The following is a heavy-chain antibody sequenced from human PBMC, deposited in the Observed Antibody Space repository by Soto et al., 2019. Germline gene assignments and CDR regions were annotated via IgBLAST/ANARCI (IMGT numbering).Heavy chain of an antibody. CDR3: ASSIVLEPAAMDGYYGMDV. Sequence: QVQLVQSGAEVKKPGASVKVSCKASGYTFTSYGISWVRQAPGQGLEWMGWISAYNGNTNYAQKLQGRVTMTTDTSTSTAYMELRSLRSDDTAVYYCASSIVLEPAAMDGYYGMDVWGQGTTVTVSS. CDR2: ISAYNGNT. V-gene: IGHV1-18*01. D-gene: IGHD2-2*01. J-gene: IGHJ6*02. CDR1: GYTFTSYG.